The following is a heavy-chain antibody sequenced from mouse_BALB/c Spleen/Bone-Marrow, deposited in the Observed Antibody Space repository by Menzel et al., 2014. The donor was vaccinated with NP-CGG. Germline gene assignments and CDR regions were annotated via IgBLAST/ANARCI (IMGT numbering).Heavy chain of an antibody. D-gene: IGHD1-1*01. CDR2: IDPANGNT. CDR1: GFNIKDTY. J-gene: IGHJ3*01. Sequence: EVNLVESGAELVKPGASVKLSCTASGFNIKDTYMHWVKQRPEQGLEWIGRIDPANGNTKYDPKFQGKATITADTSSNTAYLQLSSLTSEDTAVYYCAAYYYGSSYGVAYWGQGTLVTVSA. V-gene: IGHV14-3*02. CDR3: AAYYYGSSYGVAY.